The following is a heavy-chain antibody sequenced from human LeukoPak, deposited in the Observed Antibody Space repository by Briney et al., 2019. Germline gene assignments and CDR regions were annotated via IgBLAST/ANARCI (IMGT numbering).Heavy chain of an antibody. J-gene: IGHJ4*02. CDR2: INPNSGGT. CDR1: GYTFTGYY. CDR3: ARLAERLAAAGRWVFDY. Sequence: GASVKVSCKASGYTFTGYYMHWVRQAPGQGLEWMGWINPNSGGTNYAQKFQGRVTMTRDTSISTAYMELSRLRSDDTAVYYCARLAERLAAAGRWVFDYWGQGTPVTVSS. D-gene: IGHD6-13*01. V-gene: IGHV1-2*02.